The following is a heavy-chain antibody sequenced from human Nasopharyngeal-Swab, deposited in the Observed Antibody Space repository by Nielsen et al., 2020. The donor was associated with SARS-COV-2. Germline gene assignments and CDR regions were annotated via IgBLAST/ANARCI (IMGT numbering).Heavy chain of an antibody. CDR1: GYTFTSYA. V-gene: IGHV7-4-1*02. D-gene: IGHD7-27*01. CDR2: INTNTGNP. Sequence: ASVKVSCKASGYTFTSYAMKWVRQAPGQGLEWMGWINTNTGNPTYAQGFTGRFVFSLDTSVSTAYLQISSLKAEDTAVYYCARDLDRGNWGRRGYFDYWGQGTLVTVSS. CDR3: ARDLDRGNWGRRGYFDY. J-gene: IGHJ4*02.